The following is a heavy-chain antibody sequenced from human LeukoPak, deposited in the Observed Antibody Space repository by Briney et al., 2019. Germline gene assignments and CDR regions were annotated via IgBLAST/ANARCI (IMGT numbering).Heavy chain of an antibody. CDR1: GFTFSSYG. Sequence: GGSLRLSCAASGFTFSSYGMHWVRQAPGKGLEWVAVIWYDGSNKYYADAVKGRFTISRDNSKNTLYLQMNSLRAEDTAVYYCAKDSVPAAMLRLDPWGQGTLVTVSS. CDR2: IWYDGSNK. CDR3: AKDSVPAAMLRLDP. J-gene: IGHJ5*02. V-gene: IGHV3-33*06. D-gene: IGHD2-2*01.